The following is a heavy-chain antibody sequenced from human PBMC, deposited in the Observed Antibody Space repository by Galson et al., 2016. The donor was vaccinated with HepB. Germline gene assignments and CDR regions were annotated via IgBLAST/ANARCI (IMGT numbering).Heavy chain of an antibody. CDR1: GFTFSDHA. V-gene: IGHV3-49*03. J-gene: IGHJ1*01. Sequence: SLRLSCAASGFTFSDHAMSWFRLAPGKGVEWVGFISSNAYGGTTEFAASVNDRFTISRDDSKSIAYLQMNSLKIEDTAAYYCNDGGGIAAAASGLNHWCQGTLVTVSS. CDR2: ISSNAYGGTT. CDR3: NDGGGIAAAASGLNH. D-gene: IGHD6-13*01.